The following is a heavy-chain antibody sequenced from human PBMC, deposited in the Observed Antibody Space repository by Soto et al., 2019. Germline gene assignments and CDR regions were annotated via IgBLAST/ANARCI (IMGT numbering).Heavy chain of an antibody. CDR1: GGSISSGGYY. Sequence: PSETLSLTCTVSGGSISSGGYYWSWIRQHPGKGLEWIGYIYYSGSTYYNPSLKSRVTISVDTSKNQFSLKLSSVTAADTAVYYCARGSGSCYDRFDYWGQGTLVTVSS. D-gene: IGHD1-26*01. CDR2: IYYSGST. J-gene: IGHJ4*02. CDR3: ARGSGSCYDRFDY. V-gene: IGHV4-31*03.